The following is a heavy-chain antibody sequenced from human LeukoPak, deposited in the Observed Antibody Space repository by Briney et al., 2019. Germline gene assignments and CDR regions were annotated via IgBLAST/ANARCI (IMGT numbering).Heavy chain of an antibody. D-gene: IGHD4-17*01. V-gene: IGHV1-2*02. Sequence: ASVKVSCKISGYTFTDCFIHWVRQAPGQGLEWMGWTSPKSGDRKCTQKFQGRVTMTRDTSISTVYMELDRLTFDDTAVYFCARDNYGTLDYWGQGSLVTVSS. J-gene: IGHJ4*02. CDR1: GYTFTDCF. CDR3: ARDNYGTLDY. CDR2: TSPKSGDR.